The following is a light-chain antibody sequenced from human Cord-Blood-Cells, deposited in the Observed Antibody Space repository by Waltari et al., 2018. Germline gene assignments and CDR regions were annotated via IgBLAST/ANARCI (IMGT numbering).Light chain of an antibody. V-gene: IGLV1-40*01. Sequence: QSVLTQPPSVSGAPGQRVTISCTGSSSNIGAGHDVHWYQQLPGTAPKLLICGNSKRPTGVPDRCPRSKSGTSASLAITGLQAEDGADYYCQSYDSSLSGSWVFGGGTKLTVL. CDR1: SSNIGAGHD. CDR2: GNS. J-gene: IGLJ3*02. CDR3: QSYDSSLSGSWV.